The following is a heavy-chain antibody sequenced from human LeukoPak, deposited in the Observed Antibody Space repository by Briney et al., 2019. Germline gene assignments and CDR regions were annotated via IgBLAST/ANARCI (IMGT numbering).Heavy chain of an antibody. CDR3: ARERLPGAEDI. Sequence: ASVTVSCKASGYTFTGYYIHWVRQAPGQGLEWMGWINPNSGDTSSAQKFQGRVTMTRDTSISTIYMELNRLRSDDTAVYYCARERLPGAEDIWGQGTRVTVSS. J-gene: IGHJ3*02. V-gene: IGHV1-2*02. CDR1: GYTFTGYY. CDR2: INPNSGDT.